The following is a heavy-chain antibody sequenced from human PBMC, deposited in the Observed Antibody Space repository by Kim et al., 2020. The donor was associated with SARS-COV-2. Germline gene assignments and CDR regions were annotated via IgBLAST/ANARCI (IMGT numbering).Heavy chain of an antibody. CDR3: ASAEIAAAGTWVY. D-gene: IGHD6-13*01. V-gene: IGHV5-10-1*01. Sequence: GESLKISCKGSGYSFTSYWISWVRQMPGKGLEWMGRIDPSDSYTNYSPSFQGHVTISADKSISTAYLQWSSLKASDTAMYYCASAEIAAAGTWVYWGQGTLVTVSS. J-gene: IGHJ4*02. CDR2: IDPSDSYT. CDR1: GYSFTSYW.